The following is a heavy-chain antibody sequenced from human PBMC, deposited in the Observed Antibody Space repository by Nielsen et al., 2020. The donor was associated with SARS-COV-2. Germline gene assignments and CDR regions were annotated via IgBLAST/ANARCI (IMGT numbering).Heavy chain of an antibody. CDR2: IDYEGSLT. V-gene: IGHV3-74*01. J-gene: IGHJ4*02. D-gene: IGHD3-9*01. Sequence: LSLTCAASGFGLSNYWMYWVRQSPEKGLMWVAHIDYEGSLTSYADSVKGRFTISRDNAKNIVYLQMNSLRVEDTAVYYCARRNILDYRGQGTLVTVSS. CDR3: ARRNILDY. CDR1: GFGLSNYW.